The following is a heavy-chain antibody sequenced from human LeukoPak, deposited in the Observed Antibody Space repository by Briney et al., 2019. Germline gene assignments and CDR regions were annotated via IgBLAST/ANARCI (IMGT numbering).Heavy chain of an antibody. J-gene: IGHJ4*02. D-gene: IGHD4-17*01. CDR1: GFTFSSYW. CDR3: AKDHFDYGDFLYYFDY. CDR2: IDTAGSGT. V-gene: IGHV3-74*01. Sequence: PGGSLRLSCAASGFTFSSYWMHWVRQAPGKGLVWVSRIDTAGSGTTYADSVKGRFTISRDNAKNTVYLQINSLRAEDTAVYYCAKDHFDYGDFLYYFDYWGQGTLVTVSS.